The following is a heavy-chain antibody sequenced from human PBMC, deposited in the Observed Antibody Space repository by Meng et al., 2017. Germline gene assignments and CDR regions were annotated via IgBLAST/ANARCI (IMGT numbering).Heavy chain of an antibody. CDR2: INHSGST. CDR1: GGSISSYY. Sequence: SETLSLTCTVSGGSISSYYWSWIRQPAGKGLEWIGEINHSGSTNYNPSLKSRVTISVDTSKNQFSLKLSSVTAADTAVYYCARAGRRALRYFDYWGQGTLVTVSS. J-gene: IGHJ4*02. CDR3: ARAGRRALRYFDY. V-gene: IGHV4-34*01.